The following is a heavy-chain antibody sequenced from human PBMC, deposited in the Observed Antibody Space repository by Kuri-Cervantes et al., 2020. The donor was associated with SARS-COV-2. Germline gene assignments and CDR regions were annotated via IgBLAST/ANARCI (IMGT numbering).Heavy chain of an antibody. V-gene: IGHV1-69*04. D-gene: IGHD6-13*01. J-gene: IGHJ6*02. CDR1: GGTFSSYD. Sequence: SVKVSCKASGGTFSSYDISWVRQAPGRGLEWMGRIIPIIGIANYAQKFQGRVTITADKSTSTAYMELSSLRSEDTAVYYCARGGPGYSSSWYLYYYYGMDVWGQGTTVTVSS. CDR3: ARGGPGYSSSWYLYYYYGMDV. CDR2: IIPIIGIA.